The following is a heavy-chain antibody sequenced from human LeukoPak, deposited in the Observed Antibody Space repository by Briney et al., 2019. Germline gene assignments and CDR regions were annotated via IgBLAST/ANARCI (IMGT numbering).Heavy chain of an antibody. V-gene: IGHV4-39*07. D-gene: IGHD6-19*01. CDR1: GGSISSSSYY. CDR3: ARSWQWLAYDAFDI. CDR2: INHSGST. J-gene: IGHJ3*02. Sequence: KPSETLSLTCTVSGGSISSSSYYWSWIRQPPGKGLEWIGEINHSGSTNYNPSLKSRVTISVDTSKNQFSLKLSSVTAADTAVYYCARSWQWLAYDAFDIWGQGTMVTVSS.